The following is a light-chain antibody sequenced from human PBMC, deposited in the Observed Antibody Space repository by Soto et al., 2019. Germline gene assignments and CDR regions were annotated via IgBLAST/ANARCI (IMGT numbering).Light chain of an antibody. CDR3: QQYGTXPRT. V-gene: IGKV3-20*01. CDR2: AAS. J-gene: IGKJ1*01. Sequence: EIVMTQSPGTLSLSPGEIAALCCIASQSVSRNYLACYQQRPGQAPRLLISAASSRATGIPDSLSGSGSVTDFTLTISRLEPEDFAVYYCQQYGTXPRTFGQGTKV. CDR1: QSVSRNY.